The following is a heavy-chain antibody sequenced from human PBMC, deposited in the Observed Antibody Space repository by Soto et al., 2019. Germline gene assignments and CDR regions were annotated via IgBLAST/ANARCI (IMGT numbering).Heavy chain of an antibody. V-gene: IGHV4-59*01. Sequence: SETLSLTCTVSGDSISTFYWGWMRQSPGKELEWIGYVYYTGSTNYNPSLKSRVTISVDRSKNQFSLKLTSANAADTAVYYCARGRTVRNYADDSSDYFYFFDYWGHGTQVTVSS. D-gene: IGHD3-22*01. J-gene: IGHJ4*01. CDR1: GDSISTFY. CDR3: ARGRTVRNYADDSSDYFYFFDY. CDR2: VYYTGST.